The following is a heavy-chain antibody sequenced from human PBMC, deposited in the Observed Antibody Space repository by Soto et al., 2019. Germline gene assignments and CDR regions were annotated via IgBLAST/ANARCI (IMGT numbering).Heavy chain of an antibody. D-gene: IGHD6-19*01. V-gene: IGHV4-39*01. CDR1: GGSISSSSDYY. CDR2: IYYSGST. Sequence: QLQLQESGPGLVKPSETLSLTCTVSGGSISSSSDYYWGWFRQPPGKGLEWIGSIYYSGSTYYKPSRKSRVTISVDTAKNQFSLRLSSVIAADTAMYYCARQRRAVAGTGMLGGMDVWGQGTTVTVSS. J-gene: IGHJ6*02. CDR3: ARQRRAVAGTGMLGGMDV.